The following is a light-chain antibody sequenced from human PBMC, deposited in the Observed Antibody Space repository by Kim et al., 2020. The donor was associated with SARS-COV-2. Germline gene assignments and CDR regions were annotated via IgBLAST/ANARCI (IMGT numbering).Light chain of an antibody. J-gene: IGKJ2*01. CDR1: QSVSSSY. CDR2: GAS. CDR3: QQYGSSLYT. Sequence: EIVLTQSPGTLSLSPGERATLSCRASQSVSSSYLAWYQQKPGQAPRLLIYGASSRATGIPDRFSGSGSGTDFTLTTSRLEPEDFAVYYCQQYGSSLYTFGQGPSWRS. V-gene: IGKV3-20*01.